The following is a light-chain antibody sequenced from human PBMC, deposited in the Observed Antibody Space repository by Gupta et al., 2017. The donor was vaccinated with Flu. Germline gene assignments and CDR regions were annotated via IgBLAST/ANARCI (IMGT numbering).Light chain of an antibody. CDR2: AAS. Sequence: DIQMTQSPSSLSASVGDRVTITYRASQSISSYLNWYQQKPGKAPKLLIYAASSLQSAVPSRFSGSASGTDFTLTIISLQPEDFATHYFQQSDSTPNTFGQGTKLEIK. J-gene: IGKJ2*01. CDR1: QSISSY. V-gene: IGKV1-39*01. CDR3: QQSDSTPNT.